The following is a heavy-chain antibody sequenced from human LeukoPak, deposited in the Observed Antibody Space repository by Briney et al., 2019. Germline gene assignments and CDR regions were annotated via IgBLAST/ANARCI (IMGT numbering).Heavy chain of an antibody. J-gene: IGHJ4*02. V-gene: IGHV4-39*01. D-gene: IGHD6-19*01. CDR3: ARHGVSSGWPAGY. Sequence: PSETLSLTCTVSGGSISSSSYYWGWIRQPPGKGLEWIGSIYYSGSTYYNQSLKSRVTISVDTSKNQFSLKLSSVTAADTAVYYCARHGVSSGWPAGYWDQGTLVTVSS. CDR1: GGSISSSSYY. CDR2: IYYSGST.